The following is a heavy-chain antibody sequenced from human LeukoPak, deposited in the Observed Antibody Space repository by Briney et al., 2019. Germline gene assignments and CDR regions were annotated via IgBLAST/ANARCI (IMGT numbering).Heavy chain of an antibody. V-gene: IGHV3-7*01. J-gene: IGHJ6*03. D-gene: IGHD2/OR15-2a*01. CDR2: INQDGSEK. CDR3: ARQINSYWGYFYYYMDV. CDR1: GITLNSYW. Sequence: GGSLRLSCEASGITLNSYWMSWVRQAPGKGLEWMANINQDGSEKYYVDSVEGRFTISRDNANNSLYLQMNSLRAEDAAVYYCARQINSYWGYFYYYMDVWGKGTTVTVSS.